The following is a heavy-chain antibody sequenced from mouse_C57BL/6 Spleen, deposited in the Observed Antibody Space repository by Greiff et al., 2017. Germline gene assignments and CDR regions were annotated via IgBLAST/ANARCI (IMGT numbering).Heavy chain of an antibody. D-gene: IGHD2-1*01. Sequence: VQLQQPGAELVKPGASVKMSCKASGYTFTSYWITWVKQRPGQGLEWIGDIYPGSGSTNYNEKFKSKATLTVDTSSSTAYMQLSSLTSEDSAVYYCARSSYGNYGVYAMDYWGQGTSVTVSA. V-gene: IGHV1-55*01. J-gene: IGHJ4*01. CDR1: GYTFTSYW. CDR3: ARSSYGNYGVYAMDY. CDR2: IYPGSGST.